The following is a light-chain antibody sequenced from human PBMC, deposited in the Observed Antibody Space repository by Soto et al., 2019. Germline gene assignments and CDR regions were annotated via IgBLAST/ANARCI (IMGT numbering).Light chain of an antibody. Sequence: AIQLTQSPSSLSASVGDRVTISCRASQAINTALAWYQQKPGKAPDLLIFDASTVESGVPSRFSGGGSGTDFTLTISSLQPEDFATYYCQQFYTFPITFGQGTRLEIK. CDR3: QQFYTFPIT. V-gene: IGKV1-13*02. J-gene: IGKJ5*01. CDR2: DAS. CDR1: QAINTA.